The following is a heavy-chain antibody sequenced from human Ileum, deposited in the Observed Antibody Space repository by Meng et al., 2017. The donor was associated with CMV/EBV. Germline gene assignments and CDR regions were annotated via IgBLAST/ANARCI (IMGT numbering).Heavy chain of an antibody. CDR1: SASFSDCY. CDR3: ARDFAGSDYGDY. Sequence: QVQLHQWGAVLLKSSETLSLTCGVYSASFSDCYWKWIRQSPEKGLEWIGEINHSGSTNYNPSLRSRVTMSVGTSENQFSVRLSSVTAADTAVYYCARDFAGSDYGDYWGQGTLVTVSS. D-gene: IGHD4-17*01. CDR2: INHSGST. V-gene: IGHV4-34*01. J-gene: IGHJ4*02.